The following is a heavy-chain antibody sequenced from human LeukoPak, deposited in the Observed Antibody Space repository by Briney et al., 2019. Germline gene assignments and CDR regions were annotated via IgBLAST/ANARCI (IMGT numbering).Heavy chain of an antibody. CDR3: ARDQGIFDY. CDR1: GLTLKSFS. J-gene: IGHJ4*02. CDR2: ISSSSKTI. V-gene: IGHV3-48*02. Sequence: GGPLTLPCAPSGLTLKSFSMKGVRESPGKGVEWCPYISSSSKTIYYADSVKGRFTISRDNAKNSLYLQMSSLRDEDSAVYYCARDQGIFDYWGQGTLVTVSS.